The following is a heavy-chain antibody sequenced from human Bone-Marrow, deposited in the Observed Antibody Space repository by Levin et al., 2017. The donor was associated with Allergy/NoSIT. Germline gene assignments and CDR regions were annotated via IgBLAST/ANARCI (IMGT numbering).Heavy chain of an antibody. J-gene: IGHJ4*02. CDR3: AKDPKDIVVVPAAMHAYFDY. Sequence: GESLKISCAASGFTFSSYAMSWVRQAPGKGLEWVSAISGSGGSTYYADSVKGRFTISRDNSKNTLYLQMNSLRAEDTAVYYCAKDPKDIVVVPAAMHAYFDYWGQGTLVTVSS. CDR1: GFTFSSYA. D-gene: IGHD2-2*01. CDR2: ISGSGGST. V-gene: IGHV3-23*01.